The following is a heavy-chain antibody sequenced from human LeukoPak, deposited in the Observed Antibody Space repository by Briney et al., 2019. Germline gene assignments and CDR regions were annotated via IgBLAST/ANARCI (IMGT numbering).Heavy chain of an antibody. V-gene: IGHV3-48*03. CDR2: ISSSGSTI. J-gene: IGHJ3*02. D-gene: IGHD3-22*01. CDR1: GFTFSSYE. CDR3: ARVRYYEIGAFDI. Sequence: GGSLRLSCAASGFTFSSYEMNWVRQAPGKGLEWVSYISSSGSTIYYADSVKGRFTISRDNAKNPLYLQMNSLRAEDTAVYYCARVRYYEIGAFDIWGQGTMVTVSS.